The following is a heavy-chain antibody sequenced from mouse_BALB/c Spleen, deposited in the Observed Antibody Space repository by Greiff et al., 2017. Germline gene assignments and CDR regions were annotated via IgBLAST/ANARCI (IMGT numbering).Heavy chain of an antibody. CDR1: GFTFSSYA. CDR3: AREGGGTTY. D-gene: IGHD4-1*01. J-gene: IGHJ3*01. CDR2: ISSGGSYT. V-gene: IGHV5-9-4*01. Sequence: EVQRVESGGGLVKPGGSLKLSCAASGFTFSSYAMSWVRQSPEKRLEWVAEISSGGSYTYYPDTVTGRFTISRDNAKNTLYLEMSSLRSEDTAMYYCAREGGGTTYGGQGTLVTVSA.